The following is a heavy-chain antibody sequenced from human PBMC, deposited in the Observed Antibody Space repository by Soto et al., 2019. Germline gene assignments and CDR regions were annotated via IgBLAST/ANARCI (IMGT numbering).Heavy chain of an antibody. V-gene: IGHV1-18*01. CDR2: ISAYNGNT. D-gene: IGHD3-10*01. Sequence: QVQLVQSGAEVKKPGASVKVSCKASGYTFTNYGISWVRQAPGQGLEWMGWISAYNGNTNFAQKLQGRVTMTTDTYTSTAYMELRRLRSDDTAVYYCARGVGSGSYYNQYNWFDPWGQGTLVTVSS. CDR1: GYTFTNYG. J-gene: IGHJ5*02. CDR3: ARGVGSGSYYNQYNWFDP.